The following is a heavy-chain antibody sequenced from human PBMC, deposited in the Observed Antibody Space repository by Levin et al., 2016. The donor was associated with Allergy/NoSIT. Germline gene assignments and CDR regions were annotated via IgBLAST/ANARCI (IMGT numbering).Heavy chain of an antibody. CDR3: ARLRSSMVTKWFVS. D-gene: IGHD2-2*01. Sequence: SETLSLTCTVSGDSISNSDYFWGWIRQPPGKGLEWIGGIFYTGLRYHNPSLTSRLSTSVDTSRNEFSLRLSSVTAADTAVYRCARLRSSMVTKWFVSWGPGIRVTVSS. J-gene: IGHJ5*01. V-gene: IGHV4-39*01. CDR2: IFYTGLR. CDR1: GDSISNSDYF.